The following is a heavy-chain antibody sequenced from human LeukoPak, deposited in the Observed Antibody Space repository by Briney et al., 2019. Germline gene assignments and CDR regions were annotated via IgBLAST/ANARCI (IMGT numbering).Heavy chain of an antibody. CDR3: AHSRLHDYGDYETHTHFDY. CDR1: GFSLSTSGVG. J-gene: IGHJ4*02. V-gene: IGHV2-5*02. CDR2: IYWDDYK. D-gene: IGHD4-17*01. Sequence: ESGPTLVNHTQTLTLTCTFSGFSLSTSGVGVGWIRQPPGKALEWLALIYWDDYKRYSPSLKSRLTITKDTSKNQVVLKMTNMDPVDTATYYCAHSRLHDYGDYETHTHFDYWGQGTLVTVSS.